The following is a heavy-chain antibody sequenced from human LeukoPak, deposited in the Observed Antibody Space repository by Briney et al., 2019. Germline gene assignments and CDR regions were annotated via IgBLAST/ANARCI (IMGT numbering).Heavy chain of an antibody. CDR1: GFXFSNHA. J-gene: IGHJ4*02. V-gene: IGHV3-30*18. CDR3: AKDRVEGKKWLAQFDY. Sequence: GGSLRLSCTASGFXFSNHAIHWVRQAPGEGREWVAVISYDGRNTYYADSVKGRFTISRDNSQNTLYLQMNSLRAEDTAVYRCAKDRVEGKKWLAQFDYWGQGNMVTVSS. D-gene: IGHD6-19*01. CDR2: ISYDGRNT.